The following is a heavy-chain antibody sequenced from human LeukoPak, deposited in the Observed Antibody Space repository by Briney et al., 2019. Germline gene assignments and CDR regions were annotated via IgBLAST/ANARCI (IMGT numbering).Heavy chain of an antibody. V-gene: IGHV4-39*01. CDR3: ARQGSDTVDY. CDR1: GGSISSSSYY. D-gene: IGHD5-18*01. CDR2: IYYSGST. Sequence: SETLSLTCTVSGGSISSSSYYWGWIRQPPGKGLEWIGSIYYSGSTYYNPSLKSRVTITVDTSKNQFSLKLSSVTAADTAVYYCARQGSDTVDYWGQGTLVTVSS. J-gene: IGHJ4*02.